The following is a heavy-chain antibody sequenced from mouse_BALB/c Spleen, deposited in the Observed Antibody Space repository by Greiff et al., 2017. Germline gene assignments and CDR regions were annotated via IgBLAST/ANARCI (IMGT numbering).Heavy chain of an antibody. CDR2: INPYNGGT. CDR3: AKHDYDVVAMDY. CDR1: GYSFTGYT. V-gene: IGHV1-18*01. D-gene: IGHD2-4*01. Sequence: EVQLQQSGPELVKPGASMKISCKASGYSFTGYTMNWVKQSHGKNLEWIGLINPYNGGTSYNQKFKGKATLPVDKSSSTAYMELLRLTSGDSAVYYGAKHDYDVVAMDYGGQGTSVNVSS. J-gene: IGHJ4*01.